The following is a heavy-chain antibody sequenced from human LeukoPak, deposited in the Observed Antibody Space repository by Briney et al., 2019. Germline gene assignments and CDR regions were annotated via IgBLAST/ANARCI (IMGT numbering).Heavy chain of an antibody. D-gene: IGHD3-10*01. CDR1: GCSISTNTYY. CDR2: LPHRRTT. Sequence: SETLSLTCIVSGCSISTNTYYWVWIRLPPGKELEWIGELPHRRTTYYLPSLRSRVTISVSKSKNEFSLRLPAVTAADTVVYYCARVTYNGYQHFDYWGQGNLVTVS. V-gene: IGHV4-39*07. J-gene: IGHJ4*02. CDR3: ARVTYNGYQHFDY.